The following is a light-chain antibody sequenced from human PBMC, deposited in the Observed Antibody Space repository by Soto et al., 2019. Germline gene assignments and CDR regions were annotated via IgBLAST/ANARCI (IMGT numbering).Light chain of an antibody. Sequence: EIVLTQSPGTLSLSPGERATLSCRASQSVSSAYLAWYQQKPGQAPRLLISGASSRATGIPDRFSGSGSGTDFSLTISGLEPEDFAVYYCQHYGGSVPITFGQGTRLDI. CDR2: GAS. V-gene: IGKV3-20*01. J-gene: IGKJ5*01. CDR1: QSVSSAY. CDR3: QHYGGSVPIT.